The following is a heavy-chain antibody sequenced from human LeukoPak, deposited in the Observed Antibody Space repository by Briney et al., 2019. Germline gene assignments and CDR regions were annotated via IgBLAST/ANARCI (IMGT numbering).Heavy chain of an antibody. CDR1: GFTFSSYG. D-gene: IGHD2-21*02. CDR2: IRSDGSNK. J-gene: IGHJ6*03. CDR3: ASVGRVTTANYYYYMDV. V-gene: IGHV3-30*02. Sequence: PGGSLRLSCAASGFTFSSYGMHWVRQAPGKGLEWVACIRSDGSNKYSADSVKGRFTIPRDNSKNTLYLQMNSLRAEDTAVYYCASVGRVTTANYYYYMDVWGKGTTVTISS.